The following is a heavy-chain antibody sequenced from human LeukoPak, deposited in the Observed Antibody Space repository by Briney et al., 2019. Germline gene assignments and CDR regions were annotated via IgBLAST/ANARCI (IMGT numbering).Heavy chain of an antibody. CDR3: ARGGGRY. J-gene: IGHJ4*02. Sequence: GASVKLSCMASGYTFTSYDINWVRQATGQGLEWVGWMNPNSGNTGYAEKFKGRVTMTRNTSISTAYLELSSLRSEDTAVYYCARGGGRYWGQGTLVTVSS. V-gene: IGHV1-8*01. CDR1: GYTFTSYD. D-gene: IGHD3-16*01. CDR2: MNPNSGNT.